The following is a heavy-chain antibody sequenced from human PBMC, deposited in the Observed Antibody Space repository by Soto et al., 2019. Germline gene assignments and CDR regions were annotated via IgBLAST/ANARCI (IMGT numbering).Heavy chain of an antibody. CDR3: AKDRLKLALHYFDY. D-gene: IGHD6-13*01. J-gene: IGHJ4*02. V-gene: IGHV3-23*01. Sequence: GGSLRLSCAASEFTFSSYAMTWVRQAPGKGLEWVSAISGSGVSTCYADSVKGRFTISRDNSKNTLYLQMNSLRAEDTAVYYCAKDRLKLALHYFDYWGQGTLVTVSS. CDR2: ISGSGVST. CDR1: EFTFSSYA.